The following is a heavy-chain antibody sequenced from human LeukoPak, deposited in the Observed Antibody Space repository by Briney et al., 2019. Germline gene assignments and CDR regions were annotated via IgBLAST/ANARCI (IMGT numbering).Heavy chain of an antibody. V-gene: IGHV3-48*03. CDR2: ISSSGSSRTT. CDR3: ARSLTYSTSSG. J-gene: IGHJ4*02. CDR1: GFTFSSYE. D-gene: IGHD6-6*01. Sequence: GGSLRLSCAASGFTFSSYEMNWVRQAPGKGLEWVSYISSSGSSRTTYYADSVKGRFTVSRDNAKNPLYLQMNSLRAEDTAVYYCARSLTYSTSSGWGQGTLVTVSS.